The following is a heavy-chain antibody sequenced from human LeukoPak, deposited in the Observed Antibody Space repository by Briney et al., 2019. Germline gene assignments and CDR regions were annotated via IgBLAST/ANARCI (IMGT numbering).Heavy chain of an antibody. D-gene: IGHD4-17*01. CDR2: IVGSGAST. V-gene: IGHV3-23*01. CDR1: GFTFSSYA. CDR3: AKVRFVGDYNWFFDL. Sequence: GGSLRLSCAASGFTFSSYAMSWVRQAPGTGLGWVSAIVGSGASTYYADSVKSRFTISRDNSKNTLHLQMNSLRAEDTAIYNCAKVRFVGDYNWFFDLWGRGTLVIVSS. J-gene: IGHJ2*01.